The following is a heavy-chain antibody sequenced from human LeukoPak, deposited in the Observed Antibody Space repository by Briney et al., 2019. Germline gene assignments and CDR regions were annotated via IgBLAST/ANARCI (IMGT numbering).Heavy chain of an antibody. J-gene: IGHJ4*02. V-gene: IGHV3-23*01. CDR1: GFTFSSYA. Sequence: PGGSLRLSCAASGFTFSSYAMSWVRQAPGKGLEWVSAISGSGGSTYYADSVKGRFTISRDNSKNTLYLQMNSLRAEDTAVYYCAKDRPTGYCSSTSCYGDYWGQGTLVTVSS. D-gene: IGHD2-2*03. CDR3: AKDRPTGYCSSTSCYGDY. CDR2: ISGSGGST.